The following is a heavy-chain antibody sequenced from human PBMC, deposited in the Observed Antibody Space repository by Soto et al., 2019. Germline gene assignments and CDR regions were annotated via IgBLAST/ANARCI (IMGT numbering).Heavy chain of an antibody. J-gene: IGHJ4*02. CDR1: GGSISSYY. D-gene: IGHD3-22*01. V-gene: IGHV4-59*01. CDR3: ARSWSFYNDGSGFYPSFDY. Sequence: SETLSLTCTVSGGSISSYYWSWIRQPPGKGLEWIGYIYYSGSTNYNPSLKSRVTISVDTSKNQFSLKLSSVTAADTAVYYCARSWSFYNDGSGFYPSFDYGGRETLVTVSS. CDR2: IYYSGST.